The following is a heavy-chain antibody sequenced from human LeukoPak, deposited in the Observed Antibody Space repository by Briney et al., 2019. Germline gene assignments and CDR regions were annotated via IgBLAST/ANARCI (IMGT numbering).Heavy chain of an antibody. J-gene: IGHJ3*02. CDR3: ARVKVKGVVGLAFDI. D-gene: IGHD3-3*01. Sequence: SQTLSLTCTVSGGSISSGDYYWSWIRQPPGKGLERIGYIYYSGSTYYNPSLKSRVTISVDTSKNQFSLKLSSVTAADTAVYYCARVKVKGVVGLAFDIWGQGTMVTVSS. V-gene: IGHV4-30-4*08. CDR1: GGSISSGDYY. CDR2: IYYSGST.